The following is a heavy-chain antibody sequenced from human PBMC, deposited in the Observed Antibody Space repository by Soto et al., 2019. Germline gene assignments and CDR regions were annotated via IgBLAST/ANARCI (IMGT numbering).Heavy chain of an antibody. CDR1: GFTFSSYA. Sequence: EVQLLESGGGLVQPGGSLRLSCAASGFTFSSYAMSWVRQAPGKGLEWVSAISVSGGSTYYADSVKGRFTISRDNSRHTLYLQMNSLRAEDTAVYYCAKGSGSSWFSSWGQGTLVTVSS. CDR3: AKGSGSSWFSS. CDR2: ISVSGGST. D-gene: IGHD6-13*01. V-gene: IGHV3-23*01. J-gene: IGHJ4*02.